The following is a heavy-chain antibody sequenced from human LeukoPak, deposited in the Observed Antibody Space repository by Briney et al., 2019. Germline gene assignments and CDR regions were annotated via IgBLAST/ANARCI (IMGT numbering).Heavy chain of an antibody. J-gene: IGHJ4*02. Sequence: GGSLRLSRAASGFTFSHYTMSWVRQAPGKELEWVAGISGRNGVTHYADTVKGRFTISSDDFNNTLYLQMSSLRAEDTAVYYCARDGEVLWFGELSGPDYWGQGTLVTVSS. V-gene: IGHV3-23*01. CDR2: ISGRNGVT. CDR3: ARDGEVLWFGELSGPDY. D-gene: IGHD3-10*01. CDR1: GFTFSHYT.